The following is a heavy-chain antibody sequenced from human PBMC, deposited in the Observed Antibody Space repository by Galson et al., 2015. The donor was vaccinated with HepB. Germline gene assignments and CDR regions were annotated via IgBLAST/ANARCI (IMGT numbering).Heavy chain of an antibody. CDR3: ATRPPPRAHRSSPCTLLQEHL. CDR1: GDSFGTFT. J-gene: IGHJ6*01. V-gene: IGHV1-69*13. CDR2: IIPSLDTP. Sequence: SVKVSCKASGDSFGTFTISWVRQAPGQGLEWMGAIIPSLDTPSYSQTFQGRVTITADESTNIAFMDLSSLRSEDTAMYYCATRPPPRAHRSSPCTLLQEHLWG.